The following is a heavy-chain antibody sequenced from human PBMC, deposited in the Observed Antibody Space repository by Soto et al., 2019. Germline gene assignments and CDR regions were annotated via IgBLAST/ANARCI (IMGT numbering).Heavy chain of an antibody. CDR2: ISAHNGNT. V-gene: IGHV1-18*01. J-gene: IGHJ4*02. CDR1: GYTFTSYG. CDR3: ARGRYGDY. D-gene: IGHD1-1*01. Sequence: QVNLVQSGAEVKKPGASVKVYCKASGYTFTSYGITWVRQAPGQGLEWMGWISAHNGNTYYAQKLQGRVIVTRDTSTSTAYMELRGLISDATAVYYCARGRYGDYWGQGALVTVSS.